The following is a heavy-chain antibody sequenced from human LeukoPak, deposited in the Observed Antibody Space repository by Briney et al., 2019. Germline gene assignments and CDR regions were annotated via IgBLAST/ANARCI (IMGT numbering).Heavy chain of an antibody. CDR2: IIPIFGTA. V-gene: IGHV1-69*13. D-gene: IGHD3-3*01. CDR1: GGTFSSYA. Sequence: SVKVSCKASGGTFSSYAISWVRQAPGQGLEWMGGIIPIFGTANYAQKFQGRVTITADESTSTAYMELSSLRSDDTAVYYCARDRVKSITIFAGFDPWGQGTLVTVSS. J-gene: IGHJ5*02. CDR3: ARDRVKSITIFAGFDP.